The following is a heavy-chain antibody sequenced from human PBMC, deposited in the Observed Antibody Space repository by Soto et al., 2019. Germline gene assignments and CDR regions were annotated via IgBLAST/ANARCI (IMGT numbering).Heavy chain of an antibody. J-gene: IGHJ6*02. CDR1: GGTFSSYT. D-gene: IGHD3-10*01. CDR3: ARDPVYYGSGSYYHYYGMDV. V-gene: IGHV1-69*08. Sequence: QVQLVQSGAEVKKPGSSVKVSCKASGGTFSSYTISWVRQAPGQGLEWMGRIIPILGIANYAQKFQGRVTITADKSTSTAYMELSSLRSEDTAVYYCARDPVYYGSGSYYHYYGMDVWGQGTTVTVSS. CDR2: IIPILGIA.